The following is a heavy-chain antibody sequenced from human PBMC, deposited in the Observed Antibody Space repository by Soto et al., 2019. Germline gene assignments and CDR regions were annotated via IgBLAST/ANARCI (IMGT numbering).Heavy chain of an antibody. CDR3: ARGVCIMPLFYY. D-gene: IGHD1-20*01. J-gene: IGHJ4*02. CDR2: IYSGGST. CDR1: GGSISRDGCY. Sequence: QVQLQESGPGLVKPAQTLSLTCTVSGGSISRDGCYWSWIRQHPGKGLEWIGYIYSGGSTYSNSSLKRRVTISVDTSKNQFSLRLSSVAPADTAVYYCARGVCIMPLFYYWAQGTLVTVSS. V-gene: IGHV4-31*03.